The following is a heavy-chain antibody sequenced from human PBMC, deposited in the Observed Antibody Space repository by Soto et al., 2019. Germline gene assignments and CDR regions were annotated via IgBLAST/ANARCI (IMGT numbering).Heavy chain of an antibody. CDR1: GYTFTSYA. Sequence: GASVKVSCKASGYTFTSYAMHWVRQAPGQRLEWMGWINAGNGNTKYSQKFQGRVTITRDTSASTAHMELSSLRSEDTAVYYCARARVSSGYYYENYFDYWGQGTLVTVSS. CDR3: ARARVSSGYYYENYFDY. D-gene: IGHD3-22*01. CDR2: INAGNGNT. J-gene: IGHJ4*02. V-gene: IGHV1-3*01.